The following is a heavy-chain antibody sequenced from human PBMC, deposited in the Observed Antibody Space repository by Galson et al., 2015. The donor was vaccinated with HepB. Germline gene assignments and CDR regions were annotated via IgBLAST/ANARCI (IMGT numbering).Heavy chain of an antibody. J-gene: IGHJ4*02. CDR3: VRGAGWLLDS. V-gene: IGHV3-7*01. CDR2: IRGDGTEK. Sequence: SLRLSCAASGFTFSSHWMNWVRQPPGKGLEWVALIRGDGTEKHYVDSVKGRFTISRDNAKNSAYLQMKSLRAEDTAVYYCVRGAGWLLDSWGQGTLVTVSS. D-gene: IGHD5-24*01. CDR1: GFTFSSHW.